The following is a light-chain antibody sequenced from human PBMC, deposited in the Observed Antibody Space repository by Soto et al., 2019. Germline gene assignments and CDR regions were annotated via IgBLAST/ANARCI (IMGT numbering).Light chain of an antibody. Sequence: QSALTQPRSVSGSPGQSVTISCTGTSSDVVSWYQQHPGKAPKLIIYYVSQRPSGVPDRFSGSKSGNTASLTISGLQAEDEAEYYCCSSAGGFTGVFGGGTKLTVL. CDR1: SSDV. CDR2: YVS. V-gene: IGLV2-11*01. CDR3: CSSAGGFTGV. J-gene: IGLJ3*02.